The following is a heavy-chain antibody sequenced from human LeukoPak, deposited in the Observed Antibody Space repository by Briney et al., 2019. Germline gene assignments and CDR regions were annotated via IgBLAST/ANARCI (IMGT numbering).Heavy chain of an antibody. D-gene: IGHD3-10*01. Sequence: ASVKVSYKASGGTFSSYAISWVRQAPGQGLEWMGRIIPIFGIANYAQKFQGRVTITADESTSTAYMELSSLRSEDTAVYYCARDDTMVRGPTGYWGQGTLVTVSS. CDR2: IIPIFGIA. CDR3: ARDDTMVRGPTGY. CDR1: GGTFSSYA. V-gene: IGHV1-69*15. J-gene: IGHJ4*02.